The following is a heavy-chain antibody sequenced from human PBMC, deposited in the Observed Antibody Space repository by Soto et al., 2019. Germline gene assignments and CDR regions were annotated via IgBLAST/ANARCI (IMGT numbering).Heavy chain of an antibody. CDR1: GGTFSSYT. CDR3: ARDGSSWYDYYYGMDV. J-gene: IGHJ6*02. V-gene: IGHV1-69*04. D-gene: IGHD6-13*01. Sequence: SVKVSCKASGGTFSSYTISCVRQAPGQGLEWMGRIIPILGIANYAQKFQGRVTITADKSTSTAYMELSSLRSEDTAVYYCARDGSSWYDYYYGMDVWGQGTTVTVSS. CDR2: IIPILGIA.